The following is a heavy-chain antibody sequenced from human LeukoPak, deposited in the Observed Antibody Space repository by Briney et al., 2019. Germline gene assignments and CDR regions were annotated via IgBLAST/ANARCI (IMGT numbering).Heavy chain of an antibody. V-gene: IGHV3-7*01. Sequence: GGSLRLSCAASGFAFSSSWMSWVRQAPGKGLEWVANIKQDGSEKYYVDSVKGRFTIFRDNAKNSLYLQMNTLRAEDTAVYYCAKVQYLQWDVFNIWGQGTMVTVSS. CDR1: GFAFSSSW. CDR3: AKVQYLQWDVFNI. D-gene: IGHD4-11*01. CDR2: IKQDGSEK. J-gene: IGHJ3*02.